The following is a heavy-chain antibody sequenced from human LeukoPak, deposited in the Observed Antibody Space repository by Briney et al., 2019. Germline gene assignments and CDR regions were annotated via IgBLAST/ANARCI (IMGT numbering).Heavy chain of an antibody. J-gene: IGHJ4*02. V-gene: IGHV3-21*04. D-gene: IGHD5-12*01. CDR2: ISSSSSYI. CDR1: GFTFSSYE. CDR3: ARLVATLNDY. Sequence: PGGSLRLSCAASGFTFSSYEMNWVRQAPGKGLEWVSSISSSSSYIYYADSVKGRFTISRDNAKNSLYLQMNSLRAEDTAVYYCARLVATLNDYWGQGTLVTVSS.